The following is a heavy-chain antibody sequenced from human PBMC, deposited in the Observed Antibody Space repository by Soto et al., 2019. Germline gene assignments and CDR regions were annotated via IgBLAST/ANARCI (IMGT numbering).Heavy chain of an antibody. Sequence: EVQLVESGGGLVQPGGSLRLSCAASGFTFSSYEMNWVRQAPGKGLEWVSYISSSGSTIYYADSVKGRFTISRDNAKNSLYLQMNSLRAEDTAVYYCARRYSSSSKLGGGAFDIWGQGTMVTVSS. D-gene: IGHD6-6*01. CDR3: ARRYSSSSKLGGGAFDI. CDR1: GFTFSSYE. J-gene: IGHJ3*02. V-gene: IGHV3-48*03. CDR2: ISSSGSTI.